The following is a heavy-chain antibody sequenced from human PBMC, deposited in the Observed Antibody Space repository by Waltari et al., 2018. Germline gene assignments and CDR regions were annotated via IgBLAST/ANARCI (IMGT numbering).Heavy chain of an antibody. J-gene: IGHJ5*02. CDR1: GGSISSSSDY. D-gene: IGHD6-19*01. V-gene: IGHV4-39*07. CDR3: AREGIAVAGINWFDP. CDR2: IYYSGST. Sequence: QLQLQESGPGLVKPSETLSLTCTVPGGSISSSSDYWGWFRQPQGTGLDGIGGIYYSGSTYYDPSLKSRVTISVDTSKNQFSLKLSSVTAADTAVYYCAREGIAVAGINWFDPWGQGTLVTVSS.